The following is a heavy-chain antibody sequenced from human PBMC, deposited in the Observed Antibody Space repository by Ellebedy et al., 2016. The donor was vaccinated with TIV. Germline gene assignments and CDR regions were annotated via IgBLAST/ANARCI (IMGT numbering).Heavy chain of an antibody. J-gene: IGHJ3*02. Sequence: GESLKISCAASGFTFNTYTMTWVRQAPGKGLEWVSSISSTTSYIYYADSMKGRITISRDNTKNSLYLQMNSLRAEDTAVYYCARLTGGTCYCAFDIWGQGTMVTVSS. V-gene: IGHV3-21*01. CDR1: GFTFNTYT. CDR3: ARLTGGTCYCAFDI. CDR2: ISSTTSYI. D-gene: IGHD2-15*01.